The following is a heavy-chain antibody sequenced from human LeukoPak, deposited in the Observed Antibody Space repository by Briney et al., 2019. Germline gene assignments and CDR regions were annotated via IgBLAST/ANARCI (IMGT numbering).Heavy chain of an antibody. CDR2: ISYDGSNK. CDR1: GFTFSSYA. V-gene: IGHV3-30*04. D-gene: IGHD4-17*01. Sequence: PGGSLRLSCAASGFTFSSYAMHWVRQAPGKGLEWVAVISYDGSNKYYADSVKGRFTISRDNSKNTLYLQMDSLRAEDTAVYYCAKTHYGDPSQKYYFDYWGQGTLVTVSS. J-gene: IGHJ4*02. CDR3: AKTHYGDPSQKYYFDY.